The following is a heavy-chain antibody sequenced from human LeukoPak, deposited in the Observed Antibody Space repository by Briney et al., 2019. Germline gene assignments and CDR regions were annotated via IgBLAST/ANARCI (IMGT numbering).Heavy chain of an antibody. Sequence: GGSLRLSCAASGFTFSSYGMHWVRQAPGKGLEWVAVISYDGSNKYYADSVKGRFTISRDNSKNTLYLQMDSLRAEDTAVYYCAKDELWFGESHAFDIWGQGTMVTVSS. CDR1: GFTFSSYG. V-gene: IGHV3-30*18. CDR2: ISYDGSNK. CDR3: AKDELWFGESHAFDI. J-gene: IGHJ3*02. D-gene: IGHD3-10*01.